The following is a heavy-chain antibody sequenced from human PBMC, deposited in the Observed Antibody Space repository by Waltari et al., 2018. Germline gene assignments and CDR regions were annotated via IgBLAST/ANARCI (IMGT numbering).Heavy chain of an antibody. Sequence: QVQLVQSGAEVKKPGASVKVSCKVSGYTLTELSMHWVRQAPGKGLGWMGVCDPEDGEKTYAQNFQGRVTMTEDTSTDAAYMALSSLRSEDRAVYYCATKIGFLEWFMGWFDPWGQGTLVTVSS. J-gene: IGHJ5*02. CDR3: ATKIGFLEWFMGWFDP. D-gene: IGHD3-3*02. CDR2: CDPEDGEK. V-gene: IGHV1-24*01. CDR1: GYTLTELS.